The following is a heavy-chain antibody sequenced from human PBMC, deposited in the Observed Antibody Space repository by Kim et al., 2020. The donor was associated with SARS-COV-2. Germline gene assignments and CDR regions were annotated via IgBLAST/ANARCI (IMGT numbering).Heavy chain of an antibody. J-gene: IGHJ6*02. V-gene: IGHV3-48*03. CDR3: ARDPYGRSYNYYGMDV. CDR1: GFTFSSYE. CDR2: ISSSGSTI. D-gene: IGHD2-2*02. Sequence: GGSLRLSCAASGFTFSSYEMNWVRQAPGKGLEWVSYISSSGSTIYYADSVKGRFTISRDNAKNSLYLQMNSLRAEDTAVYYCARDPYGRSYNYYGMDVWGQGTTVTVSS.